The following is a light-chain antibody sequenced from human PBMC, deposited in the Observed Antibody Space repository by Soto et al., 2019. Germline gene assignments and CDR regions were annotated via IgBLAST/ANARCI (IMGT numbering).Light chain of an antibody. V-gene: IGKV4-1*01. J-gene: IGKJ2*01. CDR3: QQYYETPPYT. Sequence: DIVMTQSPDSLAVSLGERATINCKSSQSIFYSSNNKNYLAWYQQKPGHPPKLLIYWSSTRESGVPDRFSGSGSGTDFTLTNSRLQAEDVAVYYCQQYYETPPYTFGQGTKLEIK. CDR1: QSIFYSSNNKNY. CDR2: WSS.